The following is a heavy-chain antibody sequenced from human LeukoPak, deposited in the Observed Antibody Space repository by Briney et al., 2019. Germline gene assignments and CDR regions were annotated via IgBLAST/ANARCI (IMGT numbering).Heavy chain of an antibody. V-gene: IGHV4-59*01. Sequence: SETLSVTCTVSGGSISSYYWSWIRQPPGKGLEWIGYIYYSGGTNYNPSLKSRVTISVDTSKNQFSLKLSSVTAAGTAAYYCAFLGGGPYDFDYWGQGTLVTVSS. CDR3: AFLGGGPYDFDY. D-gene: IGHD3-16*01. J-gene: IGHJ4*02. CDR1: GGSISSYY. CDR2: IYYSGGT.